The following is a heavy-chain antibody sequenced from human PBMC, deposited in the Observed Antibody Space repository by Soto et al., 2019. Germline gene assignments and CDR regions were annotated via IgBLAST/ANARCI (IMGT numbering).Heavy chain of an antibody. CDR1: GFTFSSYS. CDR2: ISSSSSYI. J-gene: IGHJ6*02. Sequence: PGGSLRLSCAASGFTFSSYSMNWVRQAPGKGLEWVSSISSSSSYIYYADSVKGRFTISRDNAKNSLYLQMNSLRAEDTAVYYCARDPTDYDSSGYYNTYGMDVWGQGTTVTV. V-gene: IGHV3-21*01. CDR3: ARDPTDYDSSGYYNTYGMDV. D-gene: IGHD3-22*01.